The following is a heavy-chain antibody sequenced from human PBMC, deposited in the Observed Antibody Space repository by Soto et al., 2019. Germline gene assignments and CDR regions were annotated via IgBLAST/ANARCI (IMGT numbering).Heavy chain of an antibody. CDR1: GGSISSSSYY. V-gene: IGHV4-39*01. CDR2: IYYSGST. J-gene: IGHJ3*02. Sequence: KTSETLSLTCTVSGGSISSSSYYWGWIRQPPGKGLEWIGSIYYSGSTYYNPSLKSRVTISVDTSKNQFSLKLSSVTAADTAVYYCASSNIVVVVAATRQDAFDIWGQGTMVTVSS. D-gene: IGHD2-15*01. CDR3: ASSNIVVVVAATRQDAFDI.